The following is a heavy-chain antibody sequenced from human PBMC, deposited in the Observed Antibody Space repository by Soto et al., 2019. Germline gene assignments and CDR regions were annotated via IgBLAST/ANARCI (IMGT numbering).Heavy chain of an antibody. Sequence: QVQLVQSGAEVKKPGSSVKVSCKASGGTFSSYAISWVRQAPGQGLEWMGGIIPIFGTANYAQKFQGRVTITADKSTSTAYMELSSLRSEDTAVYYCARSPYDILTDGVNWFDPWGQGTLVTVSS. CDR1: GGTFSSYA. V-gene: IGHV1-69*06. D-gene: IGHD3-9*01. CDR2: IIPIFGTA. CDR3: ARSPYDILTDGVNWFDP. J-gene: IGHJ5*02.